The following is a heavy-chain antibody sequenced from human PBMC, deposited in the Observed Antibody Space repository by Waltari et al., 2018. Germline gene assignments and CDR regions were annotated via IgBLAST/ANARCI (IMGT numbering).Heavy chain of an antibody. CDR1: QPTVLIYG. CDR3: ARGDGTGKYGY. CDR2: TTDSERT. Sequence: VQLMESGGALVQPGGSLRLSCATSQPTVLIYGMNWVRQPPGKGLEWIGKTTDSERTKYNPSLKSRISISVDTSKNQFSLTVFSVTAADAAVYYCARGDGTGKYGYWGQGTRVTVSS. V-gene: IGHV4-4*02. D-gene: IGHD1-1*01. J-gene: IGHJ4*02.